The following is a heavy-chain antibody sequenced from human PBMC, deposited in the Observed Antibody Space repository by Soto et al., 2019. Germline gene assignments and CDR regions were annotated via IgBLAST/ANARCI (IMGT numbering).Heavy chain of an antibody. CDR1: GYALTWVY. Sequence: GASVKVSCKASGYALTWVYIHWVRQAPGQRLEWMGWINAGNGNTKYSQKFQGRVTFTRDTSANTAYMELSSLISEDTAVYYCARPKDYDDCLDLWGQGTLVTVSS. CDR3: ARPKDYDDCLDL. V-gene: IGHV1-3*01. CDR2: INAGNGNT. D-gene: IGHD3-22*01. J-gene: IGHJ4*02.